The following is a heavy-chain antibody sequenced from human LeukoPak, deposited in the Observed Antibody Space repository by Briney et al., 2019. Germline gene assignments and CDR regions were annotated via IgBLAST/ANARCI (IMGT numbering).Heavy chain of an antibody. J-gene: IGHJ6*03. Sequence: PGGSLRLSCAASGFTFSSYSMNWVRQAPGKGLEWVSSISSSSSYIYYADSVKGRFTISRDNSKNTLYLQMNSLRAEDTAVYYCAKGPDNPYYYYYMDVWGKGTTVTVSS. V-gene: IGHV3-21*04. CDR2: ISSSSSYI. CDR1: GFTFSSYS. CDR3: AKGPDNPYYYYYMDV. D-gene: IGHD1-14*01.